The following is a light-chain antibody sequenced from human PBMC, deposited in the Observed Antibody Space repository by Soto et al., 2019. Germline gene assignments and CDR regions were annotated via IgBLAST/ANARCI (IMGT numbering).Light chain of an antibody. V-gene: IGKV3-20*01. J-gene: IGKJ1*01. CDR1: QSVRDN. Sequence: DIVMTHSPDTLSVSRGERFXLXWRASQSVRDNLAWYQQKPGQAPRLLIYGASNRATGIPDRFSGSGSGTDFSLTISRLEPEDFAVYYCQQYGVSPRTFGQGTKVDIK. CDR2: GAS. CDR3: QQYGVSPRT.